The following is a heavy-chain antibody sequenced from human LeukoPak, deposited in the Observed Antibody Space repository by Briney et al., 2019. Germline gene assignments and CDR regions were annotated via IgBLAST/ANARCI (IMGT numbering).Heavy chain of an antibody. J-gene: IGHJ4*02. D-gene: IGHD3-10*01. V-gene: IGHV1-2*02. CDR1: GYTFTGYY. Sequence: ASVKVSCKASGYTFTGYYMHWVRQAPGQGLEWMGWINPNSGGTNYAQKFQGRVTMTRDTSISTAYMELSRLRSDDTAVYYCARDNYGSETYYKDYWGQGTLVTVSS. CDR3: ARDNYGSETYYKDY. CDR2: INPNSGGT.